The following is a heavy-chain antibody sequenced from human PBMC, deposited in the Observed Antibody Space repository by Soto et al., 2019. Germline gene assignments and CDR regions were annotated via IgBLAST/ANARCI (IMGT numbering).Heavy chain of an antibody. CDR3: ASGLVGDCSGDSCYAYWFDP. CDR2: ITGSGDAT. D-gene: IGHD2-15*01. V-gene: IGHV3-23*01. J-gene: IGHJ5*02. CDR1: GFTFSRFA. Sequence: EVQLLESGGDLVHPGGSLRLSCSASGFTFSRFAMSWVRLTPGKGLEWVSAITGSGDATFYADSVKGRFTISRDNSRNTLYLQMNRLRAEDTALYFCASGLVGDCSGDSCYAYWFDPRGQGTLVTVSS.